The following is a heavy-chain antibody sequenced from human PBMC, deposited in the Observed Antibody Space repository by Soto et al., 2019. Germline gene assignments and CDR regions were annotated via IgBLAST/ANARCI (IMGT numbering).Heavy chain of an antibody. CDR2: ISSSSSYI. CDR3: ARGLLETYYYDSSGYYYSDY. V-gene: IGHV3-21*01. Sequence: EVQLVESGGGPVKPGGSLRLSCAASGFTFSSYSMNWVRQAPGKGLEWVSSISSSSSYIYYADSVKGRFTISRDNAKNSLYLQMNSLRAEDTAVYYCARGLLETYYYDSSGYYYSDYWGQGTLVTVSS. J-gene: IGHJ4*02. CDR1: GFTFSSYS. D-gene: IGHD3-22*01.